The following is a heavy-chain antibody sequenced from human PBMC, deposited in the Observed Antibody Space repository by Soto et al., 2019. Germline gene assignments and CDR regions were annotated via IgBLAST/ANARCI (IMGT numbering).Heavy chain of an antibody. CDR2: IKSKTDGGTT. Sequence: GGSLRLSCAASGFTFSNAWMNWVRQAPGKGLEWVGRIKSKTDGGTTDYAAPVKGRFTISRDDSKNTLYLQMNSLKTEDTAVYYCTTVPVVLRFLEWLPAPHYYYYGMDVWGQGTTVTVSS. V-gene: IGHV3-15*07. D-gene: IGHD3-3*01. CDR3: TTVPVVLRFLEWLPAPHYYYYGMDV. J-gene: IGHJ6*02. CDR1: GFTFSNAW.